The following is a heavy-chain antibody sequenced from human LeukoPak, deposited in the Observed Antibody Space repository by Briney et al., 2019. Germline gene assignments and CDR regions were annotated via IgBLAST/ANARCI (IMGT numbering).Heavy chain of an antibody. CDR3: ARDRGLAAAGRPPMANDFQH. V-gene: IGHV3-21*01. Sequence: GGSLRLSCAASGFTFSSYSMNWVRQAPGKGLEWVSSISSRSSYIYYADSVKGRFTISRDNAKNSLYLQMNSLRAEDTAVYYCARDRGLAAAGRPPMANDFQHWGQGTLVTVSS. J-gene: IGHJ1*01. D-gene: IGHD6-13*01. CDR2: ISSRSSYI. CDR1: GFTFSSYS.